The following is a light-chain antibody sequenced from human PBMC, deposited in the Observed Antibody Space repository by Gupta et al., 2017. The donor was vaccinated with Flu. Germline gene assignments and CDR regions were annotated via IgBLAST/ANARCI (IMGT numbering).Light chain of an antibody. CDR2: KDS. CDR1: EVGENY. Sequence: GKTARITCSGDEVGENYVCWYHQKPGQYRLLVIYKDSKRASGIPERFSACNSGNTATLTIGGTQAVDEDDYDWQAWDSSGAVFGTGTKVIVL. V-gene: IGLV3-1*01. J-gene: IGLJ1*01. CDR3: QAWDSSGAV.